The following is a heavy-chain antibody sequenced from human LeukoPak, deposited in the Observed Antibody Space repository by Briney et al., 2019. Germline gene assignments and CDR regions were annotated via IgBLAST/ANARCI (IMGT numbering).Heavy chain of an antibody. V-gene: IGHV4-39*07. Sequence: PSETLSLTCTVSGGSISSSSYYWGWIRQPPGKGLEWIGSIYYSGSTYYNPSLKSRVTVSVDTSKNQFSLKLSSVTAADTAVYYCARDIGYGDYGRGFQHWGQGTLVTVSS. CDR2: IYYSGST. J-gene: IGHJ1*01. CDR1: GGSISSSSYY. CDR3: ARDIGYGDYGRGFQH. D-gene: IGHD4-17*01.